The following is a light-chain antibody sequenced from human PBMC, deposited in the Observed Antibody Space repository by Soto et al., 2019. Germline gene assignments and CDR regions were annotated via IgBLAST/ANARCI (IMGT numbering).Light chain of an antibody. Sequence: EIVLTQSPATLPLSPGERATLSCRASQSVGTYLAWYQQKPGQAPRLLIYDASNRATGIPARFSGSGSGTACTLTISGLEPEDFAVYDCQQRTNWPPLTFGGGTQVEVK. CDR2: DAS. J-gene: IGKJ4*01. V-gene: IGKV3-11*01. CDR1: QSVGTY. CDR3: QQRTNWPPLT.